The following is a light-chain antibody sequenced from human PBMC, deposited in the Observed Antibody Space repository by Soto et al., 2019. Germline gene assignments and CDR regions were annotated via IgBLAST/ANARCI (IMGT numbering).Light chain of an antibody. Sequence: IQMTQSPSRLSASVGDRVTITCQASQTISNRVAWYQHQPGKPPRLLIYETSTLQSGVPSRFRGSGSGTEFTLTISSLQPGDSASYYCQQYATYSYTFAQGTKVDIK. J-gene: IGKJ2*01. CDR1: QTISNR. V-gene: IGKV1-5*03. CDR3: QQYATYSYT. CDR2: ETS.